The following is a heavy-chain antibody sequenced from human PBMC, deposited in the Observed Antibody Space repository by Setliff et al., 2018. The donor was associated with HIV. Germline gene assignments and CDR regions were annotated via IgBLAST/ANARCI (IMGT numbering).Heavy chain of an antibody. D-gene: IGHD4-17*01. CDR2: VYYSGST. Sequence: SETLSLTCTVSGGSINSRSYFWAWIRQPPGKGLEWVGSVYYSGSTYHNPSLKKRLTISVDTSKNLFSLKLAFVTAADTAVYYCARYSTLTTNFDYWGQGTLVTVSS. J-gene: IGHJ4*02. CDR3: ARYSTLTTNFDY. CDR1: GGSINSRSYF. V-gene: IGHV4-39*01.